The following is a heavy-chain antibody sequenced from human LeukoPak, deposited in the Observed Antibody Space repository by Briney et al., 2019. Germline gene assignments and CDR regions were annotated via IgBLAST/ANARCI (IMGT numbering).Heavy chain of an antibody. J-gene: IGHJ4*02. V-gene: IGHV3-9*01. CDR1: GFTFDDYA. Sequence: GRSLRLSCAASGFTFDDYAMHWVRQAPGKGLEWVSGISWNSGSIGYADSVKGRFTISRDNAKNSLYLQMNSLRAEDTALYYCAKLGYRSYGSGSPFDYWGQGTLVTVSS. D-gene: IGHD3-10*01. CDR2: ISWNSGSI. CDR3: AKLGYRSYGSGSPFDY.